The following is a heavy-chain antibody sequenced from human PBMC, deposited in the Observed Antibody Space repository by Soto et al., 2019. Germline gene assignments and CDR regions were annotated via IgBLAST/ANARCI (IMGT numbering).Heavy chain of an antibody. D-gene: IGHD5-18*01. Sequence: GGSLRLSCAASGFTFSSYGMHWVRQAPGKGLEWVAVISYDGSNKYYADSVKGRFTISRDNSKNTLYLQMNSLRAEDTAVYYCAKVTPSYGYSGFDYWGQGSLVTVSS. CDR1: GFTFSSYG. V-gene: IGHV3-30*18. CDR2: ISYDGSNK. J-gene: IGHJ4*02. CDR3: AKVTPSYGYSGFDY.